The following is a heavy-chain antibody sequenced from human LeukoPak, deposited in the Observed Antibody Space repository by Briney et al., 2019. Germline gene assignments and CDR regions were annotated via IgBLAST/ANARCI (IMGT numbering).Heavy chain of an antibody. Sequence: GGSLGLSCVGSGFMFEDYGMHWVRQVPGKGLEWVSGISWNSGTKGYADSVKGRFTISRDNAKNSLYLQMNSLRGEDAALYYCAVLHYYAMDVWGQGTTVTVSS. V-gene: IGHV3-9*01. CDR1: GFMFEDYG. J-gene: IGHJ6*02. CDR3: AVLHYYAMDV. CDR2: ISWNSGTK. D-gene: IGHD2-8*01.